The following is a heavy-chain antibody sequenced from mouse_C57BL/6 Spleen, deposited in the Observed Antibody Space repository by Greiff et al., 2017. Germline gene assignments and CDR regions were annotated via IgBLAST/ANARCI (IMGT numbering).Heavy chain of an antibody. D-gene: IGHD2-2*01. J-gene: IGHJ2*01. Sequence: QVQLKESGAELVKPGASVKISCKASGYAFSSYWMNWVKQRPGKGLEWIGQIYPGDGDTNYNGKFKGKATLTADKSSSTAYMQLSSLTSEDSAVYFCARSTMVTLDYWGQGTTLTVSS. CDR3: ARSTMVTLDY. CDR1: GYAFSSYW. CDR2: IYPGDGDT. V-gene: IGHV1-80*01.